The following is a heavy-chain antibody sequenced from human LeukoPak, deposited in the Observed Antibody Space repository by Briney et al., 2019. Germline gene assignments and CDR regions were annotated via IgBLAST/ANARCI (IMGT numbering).Heavy chain of an antibody. CDR2: ICGSGRYM. CDR3: ARVPAGYGYGPWEWDYYYYIDV. Sequence: PGGSLRLSCAVSEFTFSSYAMSWVRQAPGKGLEWVSSICGSGRYMYYADSAKGRFTNSIDNTKNSLILRMNSLRAEDTAVYYCARVPAGYGYGPWEWDYYYYIDVWGTGTTVTVSS. D-gene: IGHD5-18*01. V-gene: IGHV3-21*01. CDR1: EFTFSSYA. J-gene: IGHJ6*03.